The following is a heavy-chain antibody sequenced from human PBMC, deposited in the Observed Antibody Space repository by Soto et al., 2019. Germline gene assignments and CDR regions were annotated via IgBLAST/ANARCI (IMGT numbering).Heavy chain of an antibody. D-gene: IGHD3-3*01. V-gene: IGHV3-23*01. CDR2: ISGSGGST. J-gene: IGHJ6*02. Sequence: GGSLRPSCAASGFTFSSYAMSWVRQAPGKGLEWVSAISGSGGSTYYADSVKGRFTISRDNSKNTLYLQMNSLRAEDTAVYYCAKELRFLTGYGMDVWGQGTTVTVSS. CDR1: GFTFSSYA. CDR3: AKELRFLTGYGMDV.